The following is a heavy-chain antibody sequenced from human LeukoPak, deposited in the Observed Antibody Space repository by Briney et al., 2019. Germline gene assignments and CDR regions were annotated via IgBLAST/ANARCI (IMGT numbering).Heavy chain of an antibody. V-gene: IGHV1-2*02. CDR2: INPNSGGT. CDR1: GYTFTGYH. CDR3: ARECSGGSCYGMDV. D-gene: IGHD2-15*01. J-gene: IGHJ6*02. Sequence: ASVKVSCKASGYTFTGYHMHWVRQAPGQGLGWMGWINPNSGGTNYAQKFQGRVTMTRDTSISTAYMELSRLRSDDTAVYYCARECSGGSCYGMDVWGQGTTVTVSS.